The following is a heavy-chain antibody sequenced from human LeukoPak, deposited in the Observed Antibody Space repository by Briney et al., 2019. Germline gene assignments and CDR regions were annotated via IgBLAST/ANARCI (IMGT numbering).Heavy chain of an antibody. J-gene: IGHJ3*02. CDR3: ARSGGRVVANAFDI. CDR2: VIPIFGTA. D-gene: IGHD2-8*02. Sequence: SVKVSCKASGGTFSSYAISWVRQAPGQGLEWVGGVIPIFGTANYAQKFQGRVTITADESTSTAYMELSSLRSEDTAVYYCARSGGRVVANAFDIWGQGTMVTVSS. CDR1: GGTFSSYA. V-gene: IGHV1-69*13.